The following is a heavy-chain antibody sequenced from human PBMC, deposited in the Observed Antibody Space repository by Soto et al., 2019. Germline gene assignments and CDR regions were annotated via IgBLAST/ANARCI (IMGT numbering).Heavy chain of an antibody. J-gene: IGHJ5*02. CDR3: ARRVHGSGSWTPSNWFDP. D-gene: IGHD3-10*01. CDR2: IYYSGST. V-gene: IGHV4-30-4*01. CDR1: GGSISSGDYY. Sequence: SETLSLTCTVSGGSISSGDYYWSWIRQPPGKGLEWIGYIYYSGSTYYNPSLKSRVTISVDTSKNQFSLKLSSVTAADTAVYYCARRVHGSGSWTPSNWFDPWGQGTLVTVS.